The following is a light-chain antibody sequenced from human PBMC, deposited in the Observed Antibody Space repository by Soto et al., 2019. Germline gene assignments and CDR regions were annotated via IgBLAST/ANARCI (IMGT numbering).Light chain of an antibody. CDR2: GAS. V-gene: IGKV3-15*01. CDR3: HQYYTWPRT. Sequence: MVMTQSPVTLSVSPGERATLSCRASQTVTTDLAWYQQKPGQAPRLVIHGASTRATDFPARFSGSGSGTEFTLTISSLQSEDIAVYYCHQYYTWPRTFGQGTKVDIK. J-gene: IGKJ1*01. CDR1: QTVTTD.